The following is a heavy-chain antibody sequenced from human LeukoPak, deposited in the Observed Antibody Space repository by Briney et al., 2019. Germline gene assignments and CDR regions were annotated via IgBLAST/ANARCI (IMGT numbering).Heavy chain of an antibody. Sequence: GESLKISCKGSGYSFTSYWIGWVRQMPGKGLEWMGIIYPGDSDTRYSPSFQGQVTISADKSISTAYLQWSSLKASDTAMYYCARRDSSGWYVWYYFDYWGQGTLVTVSS. CDR1: GYSFTSYW. J-gene: IGHJ4*02. D-gene: IGHD6-19*01. CDR3: ARRDSSGWYVWYYFDY. V-gene: IGHV5-51*01. CDR2: IYPGDSDT.